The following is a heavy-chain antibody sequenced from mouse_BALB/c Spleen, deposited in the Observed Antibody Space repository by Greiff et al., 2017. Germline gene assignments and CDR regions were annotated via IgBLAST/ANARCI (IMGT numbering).Heavy chain of an antibody. V-gene: IGHV1-5*01. Sequence: VQLQQSGTVLARPGASVKMSCKASGYTFTSYWMPWVKQRPGQGLEWIGAIYPGNSDTSYNQKFKGKAKLTAVTSTSTAYMELSSLTNEDSAVYYCTRYGTTATGLYAMDYWGQGTSVTVSS. CDR1: GYTFTSYW. D-gene: IGHD1-2*01. CDR2: IYPGNSDT. CDR3: TRYGTTATGLYAMDY. J-gene: IGHJ4*01.